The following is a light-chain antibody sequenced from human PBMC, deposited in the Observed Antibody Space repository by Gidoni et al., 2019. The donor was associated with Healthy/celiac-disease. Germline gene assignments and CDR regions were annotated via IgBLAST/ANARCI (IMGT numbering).Light chain of an antibody. Sequence: EIVMTPSPATLSVSPGDRATPSCRASQSVSSNLAWYQQKPGQAPRLLIYGASTRATGIPARFSGSGSGTEFTLTISSLQSEDFAVYYCQQYNNWPPDTFGQGTKLEIK. CDR1: QSVSSN. CDR3: QQYNNWPPDT. CDR2: GAS. V-gene: IGKV3-15*01. J-gene: IGKJ2*01.